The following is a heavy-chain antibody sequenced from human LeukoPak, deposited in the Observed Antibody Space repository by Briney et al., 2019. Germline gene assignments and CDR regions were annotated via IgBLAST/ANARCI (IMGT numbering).Heavy chain of an antibody. Sequence: GGSLRLSCAASGFSFMNAWMIWVRQAPGKGLEWVGRIKSNADGGTPDYAAPARGRLTISRDDSKNTLYLQMNSLKTEDTAVYYCTTFYHEYSPYWGRGTLVTVSS. D-gene: IGHD2/OR15-2a*01. J-gene: IGHJ4*02. CDR1: GFSFMNAW. CDR2: IKSNADGGTP. V-gene: IGHV3-15*01. CDR3: TTFYHEYSPY.